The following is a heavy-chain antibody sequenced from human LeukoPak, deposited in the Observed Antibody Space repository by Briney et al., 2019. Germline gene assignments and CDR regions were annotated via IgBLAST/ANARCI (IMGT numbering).Heavy chain of an antibody. CDR1: GFTFSSYA. CDR2: ISGSGGST. D-gene: IGHD3-10*01. V-gene: IGHV3-23*01. Sequence: GGSLRLSCAASGFTFSSYAMSWVRQAPGKGLEWVSAISGSGGSTYYADSVKGRFTISRDNSKNTLYLQMNSLRAEDTAVYYCAKGGSGINYYYYGMDVWGQGTTVTVSS. CDR3: AKGGSGINYYYYGMDV. J-gene: IGHJ6*02.